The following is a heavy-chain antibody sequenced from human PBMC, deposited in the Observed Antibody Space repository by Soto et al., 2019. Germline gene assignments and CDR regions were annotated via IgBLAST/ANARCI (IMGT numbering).Heavy chain of an antibody. CDR2: ISYDGSNK. V-gene: IGHV3-30*18. CDR3: AKGQSHGDPTPFDY. Sequence: QVQLVESGGGVVQPGRSLRLSCAASGFTFSSYGMHWVRQAPGKGLEWVAVISYDGSNKYYADSAKGRFTISRDNSKNTLYLQMNSLRAEDTAVYYCAKGQSHGDPTPFDYWGQGTLVTVSS. D-gene: IGHD4-17*01. CDR1: GFTFSSYG. J-gene: IGHJ4*02.